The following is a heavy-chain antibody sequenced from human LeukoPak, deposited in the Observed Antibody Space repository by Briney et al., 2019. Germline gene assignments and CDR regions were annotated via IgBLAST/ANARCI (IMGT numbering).Heavy chain of an antibody. CDR1: GFTLSSYG. CDR3: ARASSKQLAGYLPDGFDI. D-gene: IGHD3-9*01. Sequence: PGGSLRLSCAASGFTLSSYGMHWVRQAPGKGLEWVAVIWYDGSNKYYADSVKGRFTISRDNAKNSLSLQMNSLRADDAAVYYCARASSKQLAGYLPDGFDIWGQGTMVTVSS. J-gene: IGHJ3*02. CDR2: IWYDGSNK. V-gene: IGHV3-33*01.